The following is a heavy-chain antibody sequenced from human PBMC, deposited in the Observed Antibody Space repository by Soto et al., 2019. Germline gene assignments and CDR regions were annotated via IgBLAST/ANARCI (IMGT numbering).Heavy chain of an antibody. V-gene: IGHV3-23*01. J-gene: IGHJ3*02. CDR2: ISGSGGST. CDR3: AKEGYCSGGSCSYDAFDI. CDR1: GFTFSSYA. Sequence: EVQLLESGGGLVQPGGSLRLSCAASGFTFSSYAMSWVRQAPGKGLEWVSAISGSGGSTYYADSVKGRFTISRDNSKNTLYLQMNSLRAEDTAVYYCAKEGYCSGGSCSYDAFDIWGQGTMVTVS. D-gene: IGHD2-15*01.